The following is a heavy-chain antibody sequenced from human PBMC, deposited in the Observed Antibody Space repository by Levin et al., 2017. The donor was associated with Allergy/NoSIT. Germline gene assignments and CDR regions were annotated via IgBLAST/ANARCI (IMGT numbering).Heavy chain of an antibody. CDR3: ALLWFGEDRYFDY. CDR1: GGSISSSNW. V-gene: IGHV4-4*02. J-gene: IGHJ4*02. CDR2: IYHSGST. Sequence: SETLSLTCAVSGGSISSSNWWSWVRQPPGKGLEWIGEIYHSGSTNYNPSLKSRVTISVDKSKNQFSLKLSSVTAADTAVYYCALLWFGEDRYFDYWGQGTLVTVSS. D-gene: IGHD3-10*01.